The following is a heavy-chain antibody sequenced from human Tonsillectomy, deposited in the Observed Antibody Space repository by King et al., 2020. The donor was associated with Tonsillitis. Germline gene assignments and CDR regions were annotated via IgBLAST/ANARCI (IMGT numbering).Heavy chain of an antibody. CDR1: GGSFSGXY. Sequence: VQLQQWGAGLLKPSETLSLTCAVYGGSFSGXYWSWIRQPPGKGLEWIGEINHSGSTNYNPSLKSRVTVSVDTSKNQFSLKLSSVTAADPAVYYCARGXXSSXXNGXXXWGXGXTVTVS. V-gene: IGHV4-34*01. D-gene: IGHD6-13*01. J-gene: IGHJ6*02. CDR2: INHSGST. CDR3: ARGXXSSXXNGXXX.